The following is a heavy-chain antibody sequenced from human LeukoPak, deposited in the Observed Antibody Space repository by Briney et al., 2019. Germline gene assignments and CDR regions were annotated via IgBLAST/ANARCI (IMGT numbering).Heavy chain of an antibody. Sequence: GESLKISCKGSGYSFTSYWIGWVRQMPGKGLEWMGITYPGDSDTRYSPSFQGQVTISADKSISTAYLQWSSLKASDTAVYYCARVGIAVAGNNDAFDIWGQGTMVTVSS. D-gene: IGHD6-19*01. CDR3: ARVGIAVAGNNDAFDI. CDR2: TYPGDSDT. V-gene: IGHV5-51*01. J-gene: IGHJ3*02. CDR1: GYSFTSYW.